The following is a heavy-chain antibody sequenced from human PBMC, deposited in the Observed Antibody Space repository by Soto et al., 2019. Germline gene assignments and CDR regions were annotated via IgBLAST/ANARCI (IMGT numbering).Heavy chain of an antibody. V-gene: IGHV3-30-3*01. J-gene: IGHJ4*02. Sequence: GGSLRLSCAASGFTFSSYAMHWVRQAPGKGLEWVAVISYDGSNKYYADSVKGRFTISRDNSKNTLYLQMNSLRAEDTAVYYCARSTTVTSHFVHWGQGTLVTVSS. CDR3: ARSTTVTSHFVH. CDR1: GFTFSSYA. D-gene: IGHD4-17*01. CDR2: ISYDGSNK.